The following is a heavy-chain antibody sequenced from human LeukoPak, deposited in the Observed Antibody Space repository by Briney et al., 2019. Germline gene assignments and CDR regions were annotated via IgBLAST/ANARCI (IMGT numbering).Heavy chain of an antibody. V-gene: IGHV3-74*01. J-gene: IGHJ4*02. Sequence: GRSLRLSCAASGFTFSSYWMHWVRQAPGKGLVWVPRINSDGSSTSYADSVKGRFTISRDNAKNTLYLQMNSLRAEDTAVYYCARVLYSSGWYYFDYWGQGTLVTVSS. D-gene: IGHD6-19*01. CDR3: ARVLYSSGWYYFDY. CDR2: INSDGSST. CDR1: GFTFSSYW.